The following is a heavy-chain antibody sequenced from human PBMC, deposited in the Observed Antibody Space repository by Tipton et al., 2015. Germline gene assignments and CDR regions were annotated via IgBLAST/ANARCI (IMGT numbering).Heavy chain of an antibody. D-gene: IGHD5-18*01. CDR1: GEAFSRGTYY. CDR2: IYYSATT. CDR3: ARSGDTYFDY. V-gene: IGHV4-31*02. Sequence: GEAFSRGTYYWTWIRQHPGKGLEWIGYIYYSATTYYNPSLKSRLTISLDRSKSHFSLQLSSVTAADTAVYYCARSGDTYFDYWGQGTLVTVSS. J-gene: IGHJ4*02.